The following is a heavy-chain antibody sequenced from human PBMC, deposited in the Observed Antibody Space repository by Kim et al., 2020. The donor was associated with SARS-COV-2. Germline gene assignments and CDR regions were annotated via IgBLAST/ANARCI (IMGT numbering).Heavy chain of an antibody. V-gene: IGHV3-21*01. J-gene: IGHJ4*02. D-gene: IGHD6-13*01. CDR1: GFTFSSYS. CDR3: ARGGVSIAAADLLDY. Sequence: GGSLRLSCAASGFTFSSYSMNWVRQAPGKGLEWVSSISSSSSYINYADSVKGRFTISRDNAKNSLYLQMNSLRAEDTAVYYCARGGVSIAAADLLDYWGQGTLVTVSS. CDR2: ISSSSSYI.